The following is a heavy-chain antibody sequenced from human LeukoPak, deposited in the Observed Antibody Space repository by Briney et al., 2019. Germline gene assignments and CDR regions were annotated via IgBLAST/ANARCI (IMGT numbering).Heavy chain of an antibody. D-gene: IGHD6-6*01. CDR2: INHSGST. Sequence: SETLSLTCAVYGGSFSGYYWSWIRQPPGKGLEWIGEINHSGSTNYNPSLKSRVTISVDTSKNQFSLKLSSVTAADTAVYYCARLGAAHPFDYWGQGTLVTVSS. CDR3: ARLGAAHPFDY. V-gene: IGHV4-34*01. CDR1: GGSFSGYY. J-gene: IGHJ4*02.